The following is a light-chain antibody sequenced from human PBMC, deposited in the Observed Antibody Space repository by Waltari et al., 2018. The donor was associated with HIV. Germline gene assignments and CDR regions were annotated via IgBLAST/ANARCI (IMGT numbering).Light chain of an antibody. Sequence: TQPPSVSVAPGKTARLTCGGASPGGTLVHWYPPKPGQAPGAVMCDDNDRPSGIPERFSGSNSGNTATLTISRVEGGDEADYYCQVWVDSRDVAVIFGGGTKLTVL. CDR2: DDN. V-gene: IGLV3-21*04. CDR1: SPGGTL. J-gene: IGLJ2*01. CDR3: QVWVDSRDVAVI.